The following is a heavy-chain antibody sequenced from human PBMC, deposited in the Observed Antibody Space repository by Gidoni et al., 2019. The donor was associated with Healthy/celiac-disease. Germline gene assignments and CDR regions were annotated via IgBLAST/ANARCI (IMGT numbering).Heavy chain of an antibody. CDR1: GGSFSGYY. D-gene: IGHD2-15*01. V-gene: IGHV4-34*01. CDR3: ARGGGGVAAD. CDR2: INHSAST. Sequence: VQLQQWGAGLLKPSETLSLTCAVYGGSFSGYYWSWIRQPPGKGLEWIGEINHSASTNYNPSLKSRVTISVDTSKSQFSLKLSSVTAADTAVYYCARGGGGVAADWGQGTLVTVSS. J-gene: IGHJ4*02.